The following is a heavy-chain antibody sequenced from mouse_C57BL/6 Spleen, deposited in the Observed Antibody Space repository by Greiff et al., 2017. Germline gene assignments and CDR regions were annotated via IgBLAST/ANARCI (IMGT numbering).Heavy chain of an antibody. CDR1: GFNIKDYY. CDR2: IDPEDGET. J-gene: IGHJ2*01. CDR3: ARRGSGYGNYYYFDY. Sequence: VQLQQSGAELVKPGASVKLSCTASGFNIKDYYMHWVKQRTEQGLEWIGRIDPEDGETKYAPKFPGKATITADTSSNTAYLQLSSLTSEDTAVYYCARRGSGYGNYYYFDYWGQGTTLTVSS. V-gene: IGHV14-2*01. D-gene: IGHD2-1*01.